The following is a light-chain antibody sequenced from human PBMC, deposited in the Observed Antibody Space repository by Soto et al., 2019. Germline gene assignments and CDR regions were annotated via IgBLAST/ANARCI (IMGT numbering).Light chain of an antibody. CDR3: QQYSDWPPWT. Sequence: EIALTQSPATLSVSPGERATLSCRASQSVSTKLAWYQQKFGQAPRLLIYGASTRATGIPARFSGSGSGTDFTLTISSLQSEDSAVYYCQQYSDWPPWTFGQGTKV. V-gene: IGKV3D-15*01. CDR1: QSVSTK. J-gene: IGKJ1*01. CDR2: GAS.